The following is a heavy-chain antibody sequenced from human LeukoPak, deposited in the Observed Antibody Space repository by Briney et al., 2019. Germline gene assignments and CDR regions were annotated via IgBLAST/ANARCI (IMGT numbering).Heavy chain of an antibody. J-gene: IGHJ4*02. V-gene: IGHV3-48*01. D-gene: IGHD5-18*01. CDR2: ISRNRGSI. CDR3: ARDLYSYGFWYFDY. CDR1: GFTFSSYS. Sequence: PGGSLRLSCAASGFTFSSYSMNWVRQAPGEGLEWVSYISRNRGSIYYADSVRGRCTISRDNVKNSLYLQMNSLRAEDTAVYYCARDLYSYGFWYFDYWGQGTLVTVSS.